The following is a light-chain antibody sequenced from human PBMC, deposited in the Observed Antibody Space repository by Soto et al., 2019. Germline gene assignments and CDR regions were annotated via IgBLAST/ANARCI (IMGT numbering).Light chain of an antibody. Sequence: QSALTQPASVSGSPGQWITISCTGTSSDIGYYNYVSWYQQDPGKAPKLIIYEVSNRPSGVSNRFSGSKSGNTASLTISGLQAEDKANYYCSSYTRSNTLVVFGGGTKLTVL. CDR2: EVS. J-gene: IGLJ3*02. CDR3: SSYTRSNTLVV. V-gene: IGLV2-14*01. CDR1: SSDIGYYNY.